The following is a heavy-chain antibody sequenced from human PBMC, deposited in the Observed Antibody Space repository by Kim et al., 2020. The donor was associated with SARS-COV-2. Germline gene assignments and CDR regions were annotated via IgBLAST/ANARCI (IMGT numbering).Heavy chain of an antibody. V-gene: IGHV4-39*07. Sequence: SETLSLTCTVSGGSVKTNSYYWGWIRQPPGKGLEWIGNIFYNGDTYYNPSLVSRVAMSVDASKNHFSLKLSAVTAADTAVYYCARCLHFSYESGASFPIRGPYYFDPWGQGIQVTVSS. CDR1: GGSVKTNSYY. D-gene: IGHD3-22*01. CDR3: ARCLHFSYESGASFPIRGPYYFDP. CDR2: IFYNGDT. J-gene: IGHJ4*02.